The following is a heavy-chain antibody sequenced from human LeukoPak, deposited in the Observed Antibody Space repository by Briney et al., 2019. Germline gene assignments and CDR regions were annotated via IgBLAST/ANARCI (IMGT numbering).Heavy chain of an antibody. CDR3: AREAVAADFDP. CDR2: ISSSGSTI. V-gene: IGHV3-48*03. D-gene: IGHD2-15*01. J-gene: IGHJ5*02. CDR1: GFTLSSYE. Sequence: GGSLRLSCAASGFTLSSYEMNWVRQAPGKGLEWVSYISSSGSTIYYADSVKGRFTISRDNAKNSLYLQMNSLRAEDAAVYYCAREAVAADFDPWGQGTLVTVSS.